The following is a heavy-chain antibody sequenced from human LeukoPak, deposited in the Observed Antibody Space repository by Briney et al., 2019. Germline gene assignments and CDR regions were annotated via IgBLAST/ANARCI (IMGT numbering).Heavy chain of an antibody. CDR3: ARTRGYSGRSFDY. CDR1: GGSISSYY. Sequence: SETLSLTCTVSGGSISSYYWSWIRQPPGKGLEWIGYIYYSGSTNYNPSLKSRVTISVDTSKNQFSLKLSSVTAADTAVYYCARTRGYSGRSFDYWGQGTLVTVSS. V-gene: IGHV4-59*01. D-gene: IGHD5-12*01. J-gene: IGHJ4*02. CDR2: IYYSGST.